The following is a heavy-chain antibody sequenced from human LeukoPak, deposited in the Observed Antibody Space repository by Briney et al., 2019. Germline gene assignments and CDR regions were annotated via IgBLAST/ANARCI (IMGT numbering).Heavy chain of an antibody. V-gene: IGHV3-23*01. CDR2: ISGTGDST. CDR1: GFAFSSYA. J-gene: IGHJ4*02. Sequence: GGSLRLSCAVSGFAFSSYAMSWVRQAPGKGLEWVSAISGTGDSTYSADSVKGRFTISRDNSKNTLYLQMNSPRVEDTAVYYCAKAPDYWGQGTLVTVSS. CDR3: AKAPDY.